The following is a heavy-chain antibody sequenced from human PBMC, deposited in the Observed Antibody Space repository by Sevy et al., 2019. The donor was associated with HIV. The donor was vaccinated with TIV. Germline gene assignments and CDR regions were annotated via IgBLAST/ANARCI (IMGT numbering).Heavy chain of an antibody. J-gene: IGHJ6*03. CDR3: AREEIAAAGTSTGYYYYMDV. D-gene: IGHD6-13*01. Sequence: GGSLRLSCAASGFTFSSYGMHWVRQAPGKGLEWVAVIWYDGSNKYYADSVKGRFTISRDNSKNTLYLQMNSLRAEDTAGYYCAREEIAAAGTSTGYYYYMDVWGKGTTVTVSS. V-gene: IGHV3-33*01. CDR1: GFTFSSYG. CDR2: IWYDGSNK.